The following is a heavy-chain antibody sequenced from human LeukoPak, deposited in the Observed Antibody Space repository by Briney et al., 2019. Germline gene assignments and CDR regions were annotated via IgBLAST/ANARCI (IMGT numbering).Heavy chain of an antibody. CDR1: RFTFSNAW. CDR3: TTPLPYTYGTWAGY. CDR2: IKRKNEGGTT. D-gene: IGHD5-18*01. Sequence: GGSLRLSCAASRFTFSNAWMSWVRQAPGKGLEWVARIKRKNEGGTTDYTAPGKGRFTISRDDSKNTLYLQMNSLNTEDTAVYYCTTPLPYTYGTWAGYWGQGALVTVSS. V-gene: IGHV3-15*01. J-gene: IGHJ4*02.